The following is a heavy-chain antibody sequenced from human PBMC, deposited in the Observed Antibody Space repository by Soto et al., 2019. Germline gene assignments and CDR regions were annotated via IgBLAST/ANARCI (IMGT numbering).Heavy chain of an antibody. Sequence: GGSLRLSCAASGFTFSSYGMHWVRQAPGKGLEWVAVISYDGSNKYYADSVKGRFTISRDNSKNTLYLQMNSLRAEDTAVYYCAKDSYDFWSGYYGYYYYYMDVWGKGTTVTVSS. D-gene: IGHD3-3*01. CDR1: GFTFSSYG. CDR2: ISYDGSNK. V-gene: IGHV3-30*18. CDR3: AKDSYDFWSGYYGYYYYYMDV. J-gene: IGHJ6*03.